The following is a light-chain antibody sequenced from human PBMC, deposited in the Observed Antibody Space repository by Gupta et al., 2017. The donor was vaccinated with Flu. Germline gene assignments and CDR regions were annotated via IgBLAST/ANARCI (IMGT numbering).Light chain of an antibody. V-gene: IGKV3-15*01. Sequence: EVVMTQSLPTLSVSPGERATLSCRASQTVSSNLAWYQQKPGQAPRLLIYGASTRATGIPARFSGSGSGTEFTLTISSLQSEDFAVYYCQQYDDWPPITFGQGTRLEI. J-gene: IGKJ5*01. CDR1: QTVSSN. CDR3: QQYDDWPPIT. CDR2: GAS.